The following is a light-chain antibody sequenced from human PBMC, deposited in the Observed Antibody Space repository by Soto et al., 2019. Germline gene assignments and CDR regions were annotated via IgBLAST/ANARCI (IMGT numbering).Light chain of an antibody. V-gene: IGKV1-9*01. CDR3: QQLNSFPIP. Sequence: IQLTQSPSSLSASVGDRVTISCRASQGIANFLAWYQQKPGKAPKLLIYGASTLQSGVPSRFSGSGSGTDFPLTSSRLPPEDFATYYCQQLNSFPIPFGPGTKVDIK. J-gene: IGKJ3*01. CDR1: QGIANF. CDR2: GAS.